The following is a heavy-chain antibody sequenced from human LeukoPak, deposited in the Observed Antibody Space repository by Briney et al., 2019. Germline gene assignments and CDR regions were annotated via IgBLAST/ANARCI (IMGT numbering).Heavy chain of an antibody. D-gene: IGHD3-22*01. V-gene: IGHV3-23*01. Sequence: GGSLRLSCVASGFTFSDYYMSWIRQAPGKGLEWVSAISGSGGSTYYADSVKGRFTISRDNSKNTLYLQMNSLRAEDTAVYYCAKDYYDSSGYYSPAYYFDYWGQGTLVTVSS. CDR1: GFTFSDYY. J-gene: IGHJ4*02. CDR2: ISGSGGST. CDR3: AKDYYDSSGYYSPAYYFDY.